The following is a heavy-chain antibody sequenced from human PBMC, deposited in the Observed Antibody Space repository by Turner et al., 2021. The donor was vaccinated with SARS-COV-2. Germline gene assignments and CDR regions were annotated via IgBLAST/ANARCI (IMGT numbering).Heavy chain of an antibody. CDR2: IYSVGST. CDR3: ARDLAYYGMDV. Sequence: EVQLAETGGGLIQPGGSLRLSCAASGFTVSSNYMSWVRQAPGKGLECVSVIYSVGSTFYADSVKGRFTISRDNSKNTLYLQMNSLRAEDTAVYYCARDLAYYGMDVWGQGTTVTVSS. V-gene: IGHV3-53*02. J-gene: IGHJ6*02. D-gene: IGHD2-15*01. CDR1: GFTVSSNY.